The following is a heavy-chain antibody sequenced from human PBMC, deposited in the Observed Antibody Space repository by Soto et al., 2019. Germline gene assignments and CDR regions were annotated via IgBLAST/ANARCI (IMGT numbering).Heavy chain of an antibody. Sequence: GGSLRLSCAASGFTFSNAWMNWVRQAPGKGLEWVGRIKSKTDGGTTDYAAPVKGRFTISRDESKNTLYLQMNSLKTEDTAVYYCTTTSDIVVVPATAGSGLYYYYYYGMDVWGQGTTVTVSS. CDR3: TTTSDIVVVPATAGSGLYYYYYYGMDV. CDR2: IKSKTDGGTT. D-gene: IGHD2-2*01. J-gene: IGHJ6*02. V-gene: IGHV3-15*07. CDR1: GFTFSNAW.